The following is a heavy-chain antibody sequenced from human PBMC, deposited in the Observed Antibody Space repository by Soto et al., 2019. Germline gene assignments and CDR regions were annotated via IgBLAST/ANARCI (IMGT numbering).Heavy chain of an antibody. V-gene: IGHV3-9*01. CDR2: ISWNSGSI. J-gene: IGHJ6*02. CDR3: AKDAGSGSYYLPSYYYYGMDV. Sequence: LRLSCAASGFTFDDYAMHWVRQAPGKGLEWVSGISWNSGSIGYADSVKGRSTISRDNAKNSLYLQMNSLRAEDTALYYCAKDAGSGSYYLPSYYYYGMDVWGQGTTVTVSS. D-gene: IGHD3-10*01. CDR1: GFTFDDYA.